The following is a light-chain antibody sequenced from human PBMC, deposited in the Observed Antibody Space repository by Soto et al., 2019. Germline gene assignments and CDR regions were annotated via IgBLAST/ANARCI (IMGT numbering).Light chain of an antibody. Sequence: QAPGTLPPSPAATATLSCRASQSVSNNYLACYQQKPGQAPRLLIYGASNRATGIPDRFSGSGSGTDFTLTISRVEPEYFAVYYCQQYGSSGTFGQGTKVDIK. V-gene: IGKV3-20*01. J-gene: IGKJ1*01. CDR3: QQYGSSGT. CDR2: GAS. CDR1: QSVSNNY.